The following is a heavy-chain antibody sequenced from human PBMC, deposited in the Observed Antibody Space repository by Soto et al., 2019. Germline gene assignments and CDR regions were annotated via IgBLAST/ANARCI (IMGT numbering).Heavy chain of an antibody. D-gene: IGHD1-26*01. V-gene: IGHV3-23*01. CDR1: GFTFSSYA. CDR3: AKNTVGATYGLSFDY. Sequence: EVQLLESGGGLVQPGGSLRLSCAASGFTFSSYAMSWVRQAPGKGLEWVSAISGSGGSTYYADSVKGRFAISRDNSKNTLYLQMNSLRAEDTAVYYCAKNTVGATYGLSFDYWGQGTLVTVSS. J-gene: IGHJ4*02. CDR2: ISGSGGST.